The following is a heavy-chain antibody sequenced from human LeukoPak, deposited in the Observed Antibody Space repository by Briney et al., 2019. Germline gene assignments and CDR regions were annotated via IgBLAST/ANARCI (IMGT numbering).Heavy chain of an antibody. CDR1: GFSFSDHY. J-gene: IGHJ6*02. Sequence: GGSLRLSCIVSGFSFSDHYMEWVRQAPGKGLEWVAVIWYDGSNKYYADSVKGRFTISRDNSKNTLYLQMNSLRAEDTAVYYCARDSYGMDVWGQGTTVTVSS. CDR2: IWYDGSNK. V-gene: IGHV3-33*08. CDR3: ARDSYGMDV.